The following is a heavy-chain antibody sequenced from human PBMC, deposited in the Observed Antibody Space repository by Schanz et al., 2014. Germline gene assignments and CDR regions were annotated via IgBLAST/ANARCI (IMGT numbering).Heavy chain of an antibody. Sequence: QVQLVQSGAEVKKPGASVKVSCKASGYTFSTYPISWVRQARGQGLEWVGRFIPILDVGNYAQQFQGRVTFTADKSTSTAYMELSSLRYEDTALYYCARGTMPGTFDIWGQGTMVTVSS. CDR3: ARGTMPGTFDI. J-gene: IGHJ3*02. CDR1: GYTFSTYP. V-gene: IGHV1-69*04. D-gene: IGHD2-2*01. CDR2: FIPILDVG.